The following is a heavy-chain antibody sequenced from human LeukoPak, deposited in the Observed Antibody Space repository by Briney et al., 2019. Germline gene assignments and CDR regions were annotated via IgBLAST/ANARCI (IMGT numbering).Heavy chain of an antibody. J-gene: IGHJ6*03. CDR1: GFTFDDYG. CDR3: ARAASYYDFWSGYYTGTYYYYYMDV. D-gene: IGHD3-3*01. CDR2: INWNGGST. V-gene: IGHV3-20*04. Sequence: GSLRLSCAASGFTFDDYGMSWVRQAPGKGLEWVSGINWNGGSTGYADSVKGRFTISRDNAKNSLYLQMSSLRAEDTALYYCARAASYYDFWSGYYTGTYYYYYMDVWGKGTTVTVSS.